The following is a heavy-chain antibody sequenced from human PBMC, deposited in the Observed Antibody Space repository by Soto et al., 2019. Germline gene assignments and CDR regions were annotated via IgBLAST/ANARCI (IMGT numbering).Heavy chain of an antibody. D-gene: IGHD6-13*01. Sequence: PSETLSLTCTVSGGAISSYYGSWIRQPAGTGLEWIGRIYTSGSTNYNPSLKSRVTMSVDTSKNQFSLKLSSVTAADTAVYYCARSYSSSWYQDNWFDPWGQGTLVTVSS. CDR3: ARSYSSSWYQDNWFDP. J-gene: IGHJ5*02. CDR1: GGAISSYY. V-gene: IGHV4-4*07. CDR2: IYTSGST.